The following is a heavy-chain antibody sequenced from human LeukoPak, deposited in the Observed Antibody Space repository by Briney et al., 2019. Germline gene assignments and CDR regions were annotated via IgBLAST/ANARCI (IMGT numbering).Heavy chain of an antibody. J-gene: IGHJ5*02. V-gene: IGHV1-2*06. CDR3: ARERAAAANWFDP. Sequence: ASAKVSCKASGYTFTGYYMHWVRQAPGQGLEWMGRINPNSGGTNYAQKFQGRVTMTRDTSISTAYMELSRLRSDDTAVYYCARERAAAANWFDPWGQGTLVTVSS. CDR2: INPNSGGT. CDR1: GYTFTGYY. D-gene: IGHD6-13*01.